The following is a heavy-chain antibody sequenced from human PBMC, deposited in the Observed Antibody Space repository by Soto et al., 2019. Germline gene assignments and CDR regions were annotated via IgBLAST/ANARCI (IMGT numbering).Heavy chain of an antibody. Sequence: PSETLSLTCAVSGGSISSSNWCNSVRQPPGKGLEWIGEIYHSGSTNYNPSLKSRVTISVDKSKNQFSLKLSSVTAADTAVYYCARVSGSYYYGMDVWGQGTTVTVSS. J-gene: IGHJ6*02. D-gene: IGHD1-26*01. CDR1: GGSISSSNW. CDR2: IYHSGST. CDR3: ARVSGSYYYGMDV. V-gene: IGHV4-4*02.